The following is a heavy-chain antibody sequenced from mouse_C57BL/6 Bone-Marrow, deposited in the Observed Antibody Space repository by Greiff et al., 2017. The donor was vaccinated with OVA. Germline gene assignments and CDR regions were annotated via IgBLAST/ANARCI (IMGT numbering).Heavy chain of an antibody. J-gene: IGHJ3*01. CDR2: ILPGSGST. CDR3: ARPVYLYYYGSRFAY. V-gene: IGHV1-9*01. CDR1: GYTFTGYW. Sequence: QVQLQQSGAELMKPGASVKLSCKATGYTFTGYWIEWVKQRPGHGLEWIGEILPGSGSTNYNEKVKGKATFTADTSSNTAYMQLSSLTTEDSAIYYCARPVYLYYYGSRFAYWGQGTLVTVSA. D-gene: IGHD1-1*01.